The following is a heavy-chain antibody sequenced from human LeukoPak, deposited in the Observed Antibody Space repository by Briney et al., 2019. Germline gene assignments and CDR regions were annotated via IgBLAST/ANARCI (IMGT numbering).Heavy chain of an antibody. D-gene: IGHD3-10*01. J-gene: IGHJ4*02. CDR3: ARVPWFYYGSGSSFDY. CDR1: AGSFSGYY. CDR2: IIHSGST. V-gene: IGHV4-34*12. Sequence: SETLSLTCAVYAGSFSGYYWRWIRQPPGKGLKWIGEIIHSGSTNYNPSLKSRVTISVDTSKNQSSLKLSSVTAADTAVYYCARVPWFYYGSGSSFDYWGQGTLVTGSS.